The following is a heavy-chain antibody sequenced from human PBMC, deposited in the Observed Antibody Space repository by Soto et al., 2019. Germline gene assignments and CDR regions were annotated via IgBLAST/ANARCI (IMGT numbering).Heavy chain of an antibody. CDR2: ISYDGSNK. CDR1: GFTFSSYG. D-gene: IGHD3-3*01. J-gene: IGHJ6*02. Sequence: QVQLVESGGGVVQPGRSLRLSCAASGFTFSSYGMHWVRQAPGKGLEWVAVISYDGSNKYYADSVKGRFTISRDNSKNTLYLQMNSLRAEDTAVYYCAKEGGFFGVVPQVYYGMDVWGQGTTVTVSS. CDR3: AKEGGFFGVVPQVYYGMDV. V-gene: IGHV3-30*18.